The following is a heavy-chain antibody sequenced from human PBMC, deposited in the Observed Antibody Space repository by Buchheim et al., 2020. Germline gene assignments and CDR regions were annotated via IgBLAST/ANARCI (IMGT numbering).Heavy chain of an antibody. V-gene: IGHV3-23*01. CDR2: ISGSGGST. CDR1: GFTFSSYA. Sequence: EVQLLESGGGLVQPGGSLRLSCAASGFTFSSYAMSWVRQAPGKGLEWVSAISGSGGSTYYADSVKGRFTISRDNSKHTLYLQMNSLRAEDTAVYYCAKSPEIAVAGAIYYYYYMDVWGKGTT. J-gene: IGHJ6*03. D-gene: IGHD6-19*01. CDR3: AKSPEIAVAGAIYYYYYMDV.